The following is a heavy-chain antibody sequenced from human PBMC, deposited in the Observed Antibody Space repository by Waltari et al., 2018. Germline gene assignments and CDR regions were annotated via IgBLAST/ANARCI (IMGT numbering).Heavy chain of an antibody. V-gene: IGHV3-15*01. CDR1: GFTFSNAW. D-gene: IGHD2-15*01. J-gene: IGHJ6*02. Sequence: EVQLVESGGGLVKPGGSLRLSCAASGFTFSNAWLTWVRQGPGEGGEWVGRIKRKTEGGTTDYATPVKGRFTSSRYDSKNTLYLQMNSLKTEDTAVYYCTTGFLLLDVWGQGTTVTVSS. CDR3: TTGFLLLDV. CDR2: IKRKTEGGTT.